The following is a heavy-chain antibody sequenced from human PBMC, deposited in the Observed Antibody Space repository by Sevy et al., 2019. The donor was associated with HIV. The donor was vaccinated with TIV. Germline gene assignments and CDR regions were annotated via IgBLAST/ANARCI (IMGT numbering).Heavy chain of an antibody. D-gene: IGHD2-21*01. CDR2: ISSVATTI. J-gene: IGHJ6*02. CDR3: ARSGPDCYNLPYYYAMDV. Sequence: GGSLRLSCAASGFTFSDYYMNWIRQAPGKGLEWFSYISSVATTIYYADSVKGRFTISRDNAKNSLYLQMDSLTAEDTAVYYCARSGPDCYNLPYYYAMDVWGQGATVTVSS. CDR1: GFTFSDYY. V-gene: IGHV3-11*01.